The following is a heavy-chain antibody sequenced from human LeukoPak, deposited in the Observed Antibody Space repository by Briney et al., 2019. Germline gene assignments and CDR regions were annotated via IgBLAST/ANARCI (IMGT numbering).Heavy chain of an antibody. J-gene: IGHJ5*02. Sequence: PGGSLRLSCAASGFTFSSYSMNWVRQAPGKGLEWVSSISSSSSYIYYADSVKGRFTISRDNAKNSLYLQMNSLRAEDTAVYYCARAIAERVNWFDPWGQGTLVTVSS. D-gene: IGHD1-1*01. V-gene: IGHV3-21*01. CDR3: ARAIAERVNWFDP. CDR1: GFTFSSYS. CDR2: ISSSSSYI.